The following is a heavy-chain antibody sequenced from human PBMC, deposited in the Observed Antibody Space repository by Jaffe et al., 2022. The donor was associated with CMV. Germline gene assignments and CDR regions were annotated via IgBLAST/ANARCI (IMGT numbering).Heavy chain of an antibody. V-gene: IGHV1-2*02. CDR2: INPNNGGT. J-gene: IGHJ5*02. D-gene: IGHD2-21*02. Sequence: QVQLVQSGAEVKKPGASVKVSCKASGYTFTDYYIHWVRQAPGQGFERVAWINPNNGGTSDTQKFQGRVTVTRDTSINTAYMELSDLRSDDTAVYYCARYNRIVRGCDDGDCYFDPWGQGTLITVSS. CDR3: ARYNRIVRGCDDGDCYFDP. CDR1: GYTFTDYY.